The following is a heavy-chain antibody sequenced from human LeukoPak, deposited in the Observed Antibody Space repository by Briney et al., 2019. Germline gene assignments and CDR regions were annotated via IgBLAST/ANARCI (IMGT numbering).Heavy chain of an antibody. V-gene: IGHV1-69*05. CDR3: ARRYGDYLDY. D-gene: IGHD4-17*01. CDR1: GGTFSSYA. J-gene: IGHJ4*02. CDR2: IIPIFGTA. Sequence: SVKVSCKASGGTFSSYAISWVRQAPGQGLEWMGGIIPIFGTANYAQKLQGRVTMTTDTSTSTAYMELRSLRSDDTAVYYCARRYGDYLDYWGQGTLVTVSS.